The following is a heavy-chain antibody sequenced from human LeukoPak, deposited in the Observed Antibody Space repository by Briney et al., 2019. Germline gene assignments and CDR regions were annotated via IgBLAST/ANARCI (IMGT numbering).Heavy chain of an antibody. D-gene: IGHD1-26*01. CDR3: AGEWELPPNFDY. CDR2: IWYDGSNK. V-gene: IGHV3-33*01. J-gene: IGHJ4*02. CDR1: GFTFSSYG. Sequence: GGSLRLSCAASGFTFSSYGMHWVRQAPGKGLEWVAVIWYDGSNKYYADSVKGRSTISRDNSKNTLYLQMNSLRAEDTAVYYCAGEWELPPNFDYWGQGTLVTVSS.